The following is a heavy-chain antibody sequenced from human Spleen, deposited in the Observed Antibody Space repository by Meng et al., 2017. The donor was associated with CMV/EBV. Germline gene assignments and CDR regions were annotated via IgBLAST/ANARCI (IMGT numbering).Heavy chain of an antibody. CDR2: IYPGDSDT. V-gene: IGHV5-51*01. CDR3: ARSRVSRYGRTFDY. D-gene: IGHD5-18*01. J-gene: IGHJ4*02. CDR1: EYSFTRSW. Sequence: KGSEYSFTRSWIGWVRQMPGKGLEWMGIIYPGDSDTRYSPSFQGQVTISADKSISTAYLQWSSLKASDTAMYYCARSRVSRYGRTFDYWGQGTLVTVSS.